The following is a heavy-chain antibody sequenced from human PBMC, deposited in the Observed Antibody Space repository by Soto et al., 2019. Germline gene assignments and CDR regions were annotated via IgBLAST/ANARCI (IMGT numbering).Heavy chain of an antibody. CDR1: GFTFSSYS. J-gene: IGHJ6*02. CDR2: ISSSSSYI. V-gene: IGHV3-21*01. CDR3: ERDEGLYGMDV. Sequence: GGSLRLSCAASGFTFSSYSMNWVRQAPGKGLEWVSSISSSSSYIYYADSVKGRFTISRDNAKNSLYLQMNSLRAEDTAVYYCERDEGLYGMDVWGQGTTVTVSS.